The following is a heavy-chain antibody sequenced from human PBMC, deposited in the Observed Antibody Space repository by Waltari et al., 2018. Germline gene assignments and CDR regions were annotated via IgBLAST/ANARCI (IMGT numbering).Heavy chain of an antibody. J-gene: IGHJ4*02. CDR1: GGSFSGYY. D-gene: IGHD6-13*01. CDR2: INHSGST. Sequence: QVQLQQWGAGLLKPSETLSLTCAVYGGSFSGYYWSWIRQPPGKGLEWIGEINHSGSTNYNPALKSRVTISVDTSKNQFSLKLSSVTAADTAGYYCARGRAAAGLGYWGQGTLVTVSS. V-gene: IGHV4-34*01. CDR3: ARGRAAAGLGY.